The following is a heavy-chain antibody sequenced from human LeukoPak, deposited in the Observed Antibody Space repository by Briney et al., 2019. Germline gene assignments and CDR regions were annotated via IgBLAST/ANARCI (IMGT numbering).Heavy chain of an antibody. CDR1: GFTFSSYE. Sequence: GGSLRLSCAASGFTFSSYEMNWVPQAPGKGLEWISYISSSGSTIYYADSVKGRFTISRDNAKNSLYLQMNSLRAEDTAVYYCARLNLWFGAFDYWGQGTLVTVSS. V-gene: IGHV3-48*03. CDR3: ARLNLWFGAFDY. J-gene: IGHJ4*02. D-gene: IGHD3-10*01. CDR2: ISSSGSTI.